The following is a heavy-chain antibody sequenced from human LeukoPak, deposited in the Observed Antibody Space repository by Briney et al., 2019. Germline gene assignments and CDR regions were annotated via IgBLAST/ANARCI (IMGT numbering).Heavy chain of an antibody. CDR2: ISAYNGNT. J-gene: IGHJ4*02. CDR1: GYTFTSYG. Sequence: ASVTVSCKASGYTFTSYGISWVRQAPGQGREWMGWISAYNGNTNYAQKLQGRVTMTTATSTSTAYMELRSLRYDDTAVYSRARMVATFWDYWGQGNLVTASS. CDR3: ARMVATFWDY. D-gene: IGHD5-12*01. V-gene: IGHV1-18*01.